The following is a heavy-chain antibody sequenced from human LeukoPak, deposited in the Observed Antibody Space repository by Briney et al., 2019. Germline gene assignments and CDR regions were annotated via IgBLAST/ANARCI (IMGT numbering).Heavy chain of an antibody. Sequence: PGGSLRLSCAASGFTFSSYGMHWVRQAPGKGLGWVAFIRYDGSNKYYADSVKGRFTISRDNSKNTLYLQMNSLRAEDTAVYYCAKDRRDGYTLDYWGQGTLVTVSS. CDR3: AKDRRDGYTLDY. J-gene: IGHJ4*02. V-gene: IGHV3-30*02. CDR1: GFTFSSYG. D-gene: IGHD5-24*01. CDR2: IRYDGSNK.